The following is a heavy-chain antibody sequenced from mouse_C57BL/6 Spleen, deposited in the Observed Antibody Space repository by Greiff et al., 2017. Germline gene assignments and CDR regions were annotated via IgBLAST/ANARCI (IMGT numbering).Heavy chain of an antibody. J-gene: IGHJ1*03. CDR2: IYPGSGNT. D-gene: IGHD2-4*01. CDR3: ARRGVWDYDPWYFDV. V-gene: IGHV1-66*01. Sequence: QVQLQQSGPELVKPGASVKISCKASGYSFTSYYIHWVKQRPGQGLEWIGWIYPGSGNTKYNEKFKGKATLTADTSSSTAYMQLSSLTSEDSAVYYCARRGVWDYDPWYFDVWGTGTTVTVSS. CDR1: GYSFTSYY.